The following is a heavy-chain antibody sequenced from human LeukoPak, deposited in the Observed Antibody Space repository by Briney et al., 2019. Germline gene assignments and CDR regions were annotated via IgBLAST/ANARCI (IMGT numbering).Heavy chain of an antibody. Sequence: GSLKLSCAASGFTFSGSAMHWVRQASGKGLEWVGRIRSKANSYATAYAASVKGRFTISRDGSKNTAYLLMNSLKTEDTAVYYCTSLWVPDYGMDVWGQGTTVTVSS. D-gene: IGHD4/OR15-4a*01. J-gene: IGHJ6*02. CDR2: IRSKANSYAT. CDR1: GFTFSGSA. V-gene: IGHV3-73*01. CDR3: TSLWVPDYGMDV.